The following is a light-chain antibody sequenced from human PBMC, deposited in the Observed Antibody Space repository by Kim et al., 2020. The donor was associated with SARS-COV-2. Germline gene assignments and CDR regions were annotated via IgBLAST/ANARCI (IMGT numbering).Light chain of an antibody. CDR3: QQYGSSLLT. CDR2: GAS. Sequence: PGERATLSCRASQSISSAFLAWYQQRPGQAPRLLISGASIRATGIPDRFSGSGSGTDFTLTISRLEPEDFGVYYCQQYGSSLLTFGGGTKVEIK. V-gene: IGKV3-20*01. CDR1: QSISSAF. J-gene: IGKJ4*01.